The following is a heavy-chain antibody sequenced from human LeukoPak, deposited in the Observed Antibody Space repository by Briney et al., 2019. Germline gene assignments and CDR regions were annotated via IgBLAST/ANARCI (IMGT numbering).Heavy chain of an antibody. Sequence: PSETLSLTCAVYGGSFSGYYWSWIRQPPGKGLEWIGEINHSGSTNYNPSLKSRVTISVDTSKNQFSLKLSSVTAADTAVYYCARGRYSSSWYPAYYYYYYMDVWGKGTTVTISS. CDR2: INHSGST. V-gene: IGHV4-34*01. CDR3: ARGRYSSSWYPAYYYYYYMDV. D-gene: IGHD6-13*01. J-gene: IGHJ6*03. CDR1: GGSFSGYY.